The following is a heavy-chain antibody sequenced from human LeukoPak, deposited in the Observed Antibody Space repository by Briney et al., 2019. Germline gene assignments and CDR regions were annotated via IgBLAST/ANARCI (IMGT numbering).Heavy chain of an antibody. CDR3: ARAEYYYDSSGYYPRYYNYYYMDV. CDR2: INSDGSST. V-gene: IGHV3-74*01. J-gene: IGHJ6*03. Sequence: PGGSLRLSCAASGFTFSTYWMYWVRHAPGKGLVWVSSINSDGSSTIYADSVRGRFTISRDNAKNTLYLQMNSLRAEDTAVFYCARAEYYYDSSGYYPRYYNYYYMDVWGKGTTVTVSS. D-gene: IGHD3-22*01. CDR1: GFTFSTYW.